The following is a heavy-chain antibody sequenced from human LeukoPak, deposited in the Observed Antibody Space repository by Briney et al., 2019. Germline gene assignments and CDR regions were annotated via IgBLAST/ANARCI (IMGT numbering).Heavy chain of an antibody. CDR2: MDPNSDNT. D-gene: IGHD6-6*01. V-gene: IGHV1-8*01. Sequence: ASVKVSCKASGYTFTSYDINWVRQATGQGLEWMGWMDPNSDNTGYAQKFQGRVTMTRDTSISTAYMELSRLRSDDTAVYYCARGERYSSSSGAFDIWGQGTMVTVSS. CDR1: GYTFTSYD. J-gene: IGHJ3*02. CDR3: ARGERYSSSSGAFDI.